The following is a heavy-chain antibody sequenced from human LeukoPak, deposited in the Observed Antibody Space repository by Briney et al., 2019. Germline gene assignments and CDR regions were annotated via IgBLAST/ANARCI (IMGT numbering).Heavy chain of an antibody. J-gene: IGHJ4*02. V-gene: IGHV3-30*02. CDR1: GFTFSSYG. CDR2: IRFDGSNK. CDR3: AKSFSGYSSDWYCLDY. D-gene: IGHD6-19*01. Sequence: PGGSLRLSCAASGFTFSSYGMNWVRQAPGKGLEWVAFIRFDGSNKYYADSVKGRFTVSRDNSRNTLYLLMNSLRIEDTAVYYCAKSFSGYSSDWYCLDYWGQGTLVTVSS.